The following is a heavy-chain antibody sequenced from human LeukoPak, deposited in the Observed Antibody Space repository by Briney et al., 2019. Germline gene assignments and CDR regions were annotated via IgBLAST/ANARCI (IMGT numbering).Heavy chain of an antibody. J-gene: IGHJ4*02. D-gene: IGHD6-13*01. CDR1: GFTFNDHT. Sequence: GGSLRLSCAASGFTFNDHTMKWLRQAPGKGLEWVSSISTHGSYIYYADSVKGRFTISRDNARNSLYLQMNSQRADDTSVYFCARAGIAAAEFDFWGQGTLVTVSS. V-gene: IGHV3-21*01. CDR3: ARAGIAAAEFDF. CDR2: ISTHGSYI.